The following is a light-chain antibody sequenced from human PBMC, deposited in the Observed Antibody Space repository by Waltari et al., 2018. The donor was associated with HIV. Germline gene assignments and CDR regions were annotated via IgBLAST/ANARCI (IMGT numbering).Light chain of an antibody. J-gene: IGLJ3*02. V-gene: IGLV3-25*03. CDR1: ALPKKN. CDR2: KDS. Sequence: SYVLTQPPSVSVSLGQTARITCTEGALPKKNAYWYQQKPGQAPELVIYKDSERPSGIPERFSGSSSGTTVTLTISGVQAEDEADYYCQSADSSGTYPWVFGGGTKLTVL. CDR3: QSADSSGTYPWV.